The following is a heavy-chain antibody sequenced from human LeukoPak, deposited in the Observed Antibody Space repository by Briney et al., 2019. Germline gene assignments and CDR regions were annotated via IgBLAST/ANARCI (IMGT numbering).Heavy chain of an antibody. CDR2: ISGNGGST. Sequence: GGSLRLSCAASGFTFSSYWMSWVRQAPGKGLEWVSGISGNGGSTYYADSVKGRSTISRDNSKNTLYLQMNSLRAEDTAVYYCAKDLGFSSSWYYFDYWGQGTLVTVSS. CDR3: AKDLGFSSSWYYFDY. CDR1: GFTFSSYW. J-gene: IGHJ4*02. V-gene: IGHV3-23*01. D-gene: IGHD6-13*01.